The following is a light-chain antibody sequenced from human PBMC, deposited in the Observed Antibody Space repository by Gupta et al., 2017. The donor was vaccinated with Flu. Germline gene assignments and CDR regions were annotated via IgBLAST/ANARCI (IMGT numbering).Light chain of an antibody. CDR2: QDS. V-gene: IGLV3-1*01. Sequence: SYELPQPPSVSVSPGQTASITCSGDGLGSKYVSWYQQRAGHSPTLVIYQDSNRPSGIPERFSGSSSGSTATLTLRGTQAMDEADYYCQAWDSNTVLFGGGTKLTVL. J-gene: IGLJ3*02. CDR1: GLGSKY. CDR3: QAWDSNTVL.